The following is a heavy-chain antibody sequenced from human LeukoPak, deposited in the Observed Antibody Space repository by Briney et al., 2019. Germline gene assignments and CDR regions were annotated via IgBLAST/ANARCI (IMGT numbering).Heavy chain of an antibody. Sequence: PSETLSLTCTVSGGSISSYYWSWIRQPPGKGLEWIGYIYYSGSTNYNPSLKSRVTISVDTSKNQFSLKLSSETAADTAVYYCARVGSGSYYGYYYYYMDVWGKGTTVTVSS. D-gene: IGHD1-26*01. J-gene: IGHJ6*03. V-gene: IGHV4-59*01. CDR3: ARVGSGSYYGYYYYYMDV. CDR1: GGSISSYY. CDR2: IYYSGST.